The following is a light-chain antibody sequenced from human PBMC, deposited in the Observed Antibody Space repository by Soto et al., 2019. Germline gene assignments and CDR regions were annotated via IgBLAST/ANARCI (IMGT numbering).Light chain of an antibody. Sequence: ENVLTQSPGTLSLSPGERATLSCRASQSVSSRSLAWYQQKPGQAPRLLIYVASTRATGIPDRFSGSGSGTDFTLTISRLEPEDFAVYYCQQYGSSPVTFGQGTKVEIK. CDR1: QSVSSRS. J-gene: IGKJ1*01. CDR2: VAS. CDR3: QQYGSSPVT. V-gene: IGKV3-20*01.